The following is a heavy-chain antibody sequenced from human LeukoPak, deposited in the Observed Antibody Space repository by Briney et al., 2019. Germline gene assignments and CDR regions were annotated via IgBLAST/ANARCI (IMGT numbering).Heavy chain of an antibody. Sequence: ASVKVSCKASGYTFTSYGISWVRQAPGQGLEWMGWISAYNGNTNYAQKLQGRVTMTTDTSTSSAYMELRSLRSDDTAVYYCARASYYYDSSGSFQHWGQGTLVTVSS. D-gene: IGHD3-22*01. CDR2: ISAYNGNT. CDR3: ARASYYYDSSGSFQH. CDR1: GYTFTSYG. J-gene: IGHJ1*01. V-gene: IGHV1-18*01.